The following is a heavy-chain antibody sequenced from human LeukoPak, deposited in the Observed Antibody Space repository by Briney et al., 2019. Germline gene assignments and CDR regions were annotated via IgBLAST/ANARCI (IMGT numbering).Heavy chain of an antibody. CDR1: GFTFSSYS. V-gene: IGHV3-21*01. D-gene: IGHD6-19*01. Sequence: PGGSLRLSCAASGFTFSSYSMNWVRQAPGKGLEWVLSISSSSSYIYYADSVKGRFTISRDNAKNSLYLQMNSLRAEDTAVYYCARDGQRIAVASNNWFDPWGQGTLVTVSS. J-gene: IGHJ5*02. CDR3: ARDGQRIAVASNNWFDP. CDR2: ISSSSSYI.